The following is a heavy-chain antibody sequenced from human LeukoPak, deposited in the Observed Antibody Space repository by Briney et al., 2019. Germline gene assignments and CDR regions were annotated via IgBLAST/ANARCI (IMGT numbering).Heavy chain of an antibody. CDR3: ASMPLEMATTGHGY. CDR2: INWNGGST. J-gene: IGHJ4*02. D-gene: IGHD5-24*01. CDR1: GFTFDDYG. V-gene: IGHV3-20*04. Sequence: GGSLRLSCAASGFTFDDYGMSWVRQAPGKGLEWVSGINWNGGSTGYADSVKGRFTISRGNAKNSLYLQMNSLRAEDTAVYYCASMPLEMATTGHGYWGQGTLVTVSS.